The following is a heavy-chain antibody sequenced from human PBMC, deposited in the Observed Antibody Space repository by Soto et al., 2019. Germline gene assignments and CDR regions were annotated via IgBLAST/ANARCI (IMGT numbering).Heavy chain of an antibody. Sequence: EVQLVESGGGLVQPGRSLSLSCAASGFTFDDYAMHWVRQGPGKGLELVSGISWNSGSIGYVDSVKGRFTISRDNAKNSLYLEMNSRRAEDTASYYCAKGYYYDPSGPFDYWGQGTLVTVSS. D-gene: IGHD3-22*01. CDR3: AKGYYYDPSGPFDY. J-gene: IGHJ4*02. CDR1: GFTFDDYA. V-gene: IGHV3-9*01. CDR2: ISWNSGSI.